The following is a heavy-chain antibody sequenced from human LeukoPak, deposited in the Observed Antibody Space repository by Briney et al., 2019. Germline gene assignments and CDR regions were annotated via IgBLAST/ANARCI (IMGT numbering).Heavy chain of an antibody. CDR1: GGSISSSSYY. D-gene: IGHD1-1*01. J-gene: IGHJ6*03. CDR2: IYYSGST. CDR3: AVTKYYYYYMDV. Sequence: PSETLSLTCTVSGGSISSSSYYWGWIRQPPGKGLEWIGSIYYSGSTYYNPSLKSRVTISVDTSKNQFSLKLSSVTAADTAVYYCAVTKYYYYYMDVWGKGTTVTVSS. V-gene: IGHV4-39*01.